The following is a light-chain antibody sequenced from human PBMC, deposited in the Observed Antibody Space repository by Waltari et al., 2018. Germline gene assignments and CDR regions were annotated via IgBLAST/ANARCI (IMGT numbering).Light chain of an antibody. CDR2: DDS. CDR3: QLWDGITDHWV. Sequence: SHVLTQPPSVSVAPGQTAQITFVGNRVGSECVHWYQQKSGRAPEVVVYDDSARPSGIPERMSGAKSGNTATLTIARVEAGDEADYYCQLWDGITDHWVFGGGTKVTVL. CDR1: RVGSEC. J-gene: IGLJ3*02. V-gene: IGLV3-21*02.